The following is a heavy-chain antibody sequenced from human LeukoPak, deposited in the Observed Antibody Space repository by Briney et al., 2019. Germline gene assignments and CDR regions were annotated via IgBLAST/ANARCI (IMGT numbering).Heavy chain of an antibody. CDR1: GFTFSSYG. J-gene: IGHJ4*02. CDR3: ARDWFHAIDY. V-gene: IGHV3-30*02. Sequence: GGSLRLSCAASGFTFSSYGMHWVRQAPGKGLEWVAFIRYDGSNKYYADSVKGRFTISRDNAKNTLYPQMNSLRDEDTAVYYCARDWFHAIDYWGQGTLVTVSS. D-gene: IGHD2/OR15-2a*01. CDR2: IRYDGSNK.